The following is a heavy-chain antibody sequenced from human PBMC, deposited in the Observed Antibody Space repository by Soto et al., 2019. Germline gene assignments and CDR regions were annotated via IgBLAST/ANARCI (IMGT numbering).Heavy chain of an antibody. CDR3: AKNGRLRSYNWFDP. J-gene: IGHJ5*02. D-gene: IGHD3-3*01. CDR1: GYTLTELS. CDR2: FDPEDGET. V-gene: IGHV1-24*01. Sequence: ASVKVSCKVSGYTLTELSMHWVRQAPGKGLEWMGGFDPEDGETIYAQKFQGRVTMTEDTSTDTAYMELSSLRSEDTAVYYCAKNGRLRSYNWFDPWGQVNLVTVSS.